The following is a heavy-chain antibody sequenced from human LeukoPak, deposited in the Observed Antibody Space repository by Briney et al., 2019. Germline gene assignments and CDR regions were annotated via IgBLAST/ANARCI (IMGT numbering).Heavy chain of an antibody. CDR3: ARVVWLSQKFDY. Sequence: PSETLSLTCTVSDGSISSYSWSWIRQPPGKGLEWIGYVSYSGSTYYNPSLKSRVTISVDTSKNQFSLELHSVTVADTAVYYCARVVWLSQKFDYWGQGAPVTVSS. D-gene: IGHD3-22*01. CDR2: VSYSGST. J-gene: IGHJ4*02. V-gene: IGHV4-59*12. CDR1: DGSISSYS.